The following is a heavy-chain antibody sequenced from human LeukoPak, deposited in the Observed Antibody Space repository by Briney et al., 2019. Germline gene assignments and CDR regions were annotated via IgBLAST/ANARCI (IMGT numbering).Heavy chain of an antibody. CDR1: GFTFDDYG. CDR2: INWNGGST. J-gene: IGHJ4*02. CDR3: ARSIVGPNPPGY. Sequence: GGSLRLSCAASGFTFDDYGVSWFRQAPEKGLEWVSGINWNGGSTGYADSVKGRFTISRDNAKNSLYLQMNSLRAEDTALYYCARSIVGPNPPGYWGQGTLVTVSS. D-gene: IGHD1-26*01. V-gene: IGHV3-20*04.